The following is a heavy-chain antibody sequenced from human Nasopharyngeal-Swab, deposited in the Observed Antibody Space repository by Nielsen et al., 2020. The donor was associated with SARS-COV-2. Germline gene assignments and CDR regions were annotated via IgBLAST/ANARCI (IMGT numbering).Heavy chain of an antibody. J-gene: IGHJ6*03. Sequence: PGKGLEWIGEVSQGGGTNYNPSLKNRVTISVATSKNQFSLKLSSVTAAETAVYYCARGGAGVVPSPVLGLGPYYSYYYIDVWGKGTTVTVSS. CDR2: VSQGGGT. V-gene: IGHV4-34*01. CDR3: ARGGAGVVPSPVLGLGPYYSYYYIDV. D-gene: IGHD2-2*01.